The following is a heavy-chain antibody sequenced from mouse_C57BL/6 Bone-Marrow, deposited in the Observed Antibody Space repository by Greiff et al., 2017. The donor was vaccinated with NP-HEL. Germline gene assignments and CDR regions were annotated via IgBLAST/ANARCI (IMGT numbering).Heavy chain of an antibody. CDR3: TTYYYGSTWFAY. V-gene: IGHV14-1*01. Sequence: DVKLQESGAELVRPGASVKLSCTASGFNIKDYYMHWVKQRPEQGLEWIGRIDPEDGDTEYAPKFPGTATMTADTSSNTAYLQLSSLTSEDTAVYYCTTYYYGSTWFAYWGQGTLVTVSA. CDR2: IDPEDGDT. J-gene: IGHJ3*01. D-gene: IGHD1-1*01. CDR1: GFNIKDYY.